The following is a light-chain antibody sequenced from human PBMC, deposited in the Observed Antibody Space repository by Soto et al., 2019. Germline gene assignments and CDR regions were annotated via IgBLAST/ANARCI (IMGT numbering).Light chain of an antibody. V-gene: IGKV3-11*01. CDR2: DAS. CDR1: QSVSSY. CDR3: QQRSNWWT. Sequence: NFFSQSPPTLSFFPEEKATHSCRASQSVSSYLAWYQQKPGQAPRLPIYDASNRATGIPARFSGSGSGTDFTLTISSLEPEDFAVYYCQQRSNWWTFGQGTKVDIK. J-gene: IGKJ1*01.